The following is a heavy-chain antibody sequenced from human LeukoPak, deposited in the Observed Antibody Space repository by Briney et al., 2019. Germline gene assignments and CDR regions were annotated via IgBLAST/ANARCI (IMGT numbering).Heavy chain of an antibody. CDR1: GYTFTGYH. CDR3: ATLNGNHFYY. J-gene: IGHJ4*01. D-gene: IGHD4-23*01. CDR2: INPNSGAT. Sequence: ASVKDAFMASGYTFTGYHMHWVRQAPGQGLEWMAWINPNSGATDYAQKFQGRVTMTRDRSTSTAYMELSRLRSDDTAVYYCATLNGNHFYYCCGESLVTVSS. V-gene: IGHV1-2*02.